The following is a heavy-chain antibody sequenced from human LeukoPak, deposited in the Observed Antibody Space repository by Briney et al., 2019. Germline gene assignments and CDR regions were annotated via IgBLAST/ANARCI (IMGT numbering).Heavy chain of an antibody. J-gene: IGHJ4*02. CDR2: IRSKANSYAT. D-gene: IGHD5-18*01. Sequence: PGGSLRLSCAASGFTFRGSAMHWVRQASGKGLEWVGRIRSKANSYATAYAASVKGRFTISRDDSKNTAYLQMNSLKTEDTAVYYCTRPGYSYGSDYWGQGTLVTVSS. CDR1: GFTFRGSA. CDR3: TRPGYSYGSDY. V-gene: IGHV3-73*01.